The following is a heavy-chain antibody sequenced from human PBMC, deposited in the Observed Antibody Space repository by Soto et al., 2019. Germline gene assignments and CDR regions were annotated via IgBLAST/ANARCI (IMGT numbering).Heavy chain of an antibody. Sequence: SVKVSCKASGGTFSSYAISWVRQAPGQGLEWMGGIIPIFGTANYAQKFHGRVTITADESTSTAYMELSSLRSEDTAGYYWARDVLGTYDYWGPGTLVTVYS. CDR2: IIPIFGTA. V-gene: IGHV1-69*13. J-gene: IGHJ4*02. CDR3: ARDVLGTYDY. D-gene: IGHD1-1*01. CDR1: GGTFSSYA.